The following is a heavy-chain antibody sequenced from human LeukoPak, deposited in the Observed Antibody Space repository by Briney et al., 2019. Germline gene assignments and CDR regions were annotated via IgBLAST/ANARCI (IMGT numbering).Heavy chain of an antibody. J-gene: IGHJ4*02. D-gene: IGHD2-15*01. CDR3: ARVAGVEVAPATSY. V-gene: IGHV4-39*07. Sequence: HPSETLSLTCTVSGGSISSSSYYWGWIRQPPGKGLEWIGSIYYSGSTYYNPSLKSRVTISVDTSKNQFSLSLTSVTAADTAVYYCARVAGVEVAPATSYWGQGTLVTVSS. CDR2: IYYSGST. CDR1: GGSISSSSYY.